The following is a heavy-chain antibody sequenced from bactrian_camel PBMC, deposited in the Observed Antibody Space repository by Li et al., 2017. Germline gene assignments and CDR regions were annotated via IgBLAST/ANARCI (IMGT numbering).Heavy chain of an antibody. V-gene: IGHV3S54*01. CDR2: IYTGCGGT. Sequence: HVQLVESGGGSVQPGGSLRLSCGASGHTYSSNCMGWFRQYPGKEREAVAAIYTGCGGTYYADSVKDRFSISQHIAKNTQYLLMNDLKPEDTAMYYCAADLRWTRYTCGLSSVLLYWGQGTQVTVS. D-gene: IGHD2*01. CDR1: GHTYSSNC. J-gene: IGHJ4*01. CDR3: AADLRWTRYTCGLSSVLLY.